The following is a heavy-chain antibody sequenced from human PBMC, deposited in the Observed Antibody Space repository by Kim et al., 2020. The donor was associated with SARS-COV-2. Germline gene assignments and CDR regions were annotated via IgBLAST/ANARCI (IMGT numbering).Heavy chain of an antibody. J-gene: IGHJ5*02. Sequence: GESLRISCKGSGYSFTSYWISWVRQMPGKGLEWMGRIDPSDSYTNYSPSFQGHVTISADKSISTAYLQWSSLKASDTAMYYCARLHLGGQQLVLWFDPWGQGTLVTVSS. CDR3: ARLHLGGQQLVLWFDP. D-gene: IGHD6-13*01. V-gene: IGHV5-10-1*01. CDR2: IDPSDSYT. CDR1: GYSFTSYW.